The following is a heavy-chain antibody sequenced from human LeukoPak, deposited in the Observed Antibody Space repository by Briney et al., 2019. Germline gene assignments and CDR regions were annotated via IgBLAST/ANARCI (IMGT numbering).Heavy chain of an antibody. D-gene: IGHD2-2*01. CDR1: VYTFTAHY. Sequence: AAVKGSCKASVYTFTAHYRHWLRHDPGGGLECMGLSKLYSGGSKSPQRFQDRVSMTRNTSIRTAFLEMTNLKSEDTAVYFCARWIFAAALPFRSGLDAWGQGTLVIVSS. CDR3: ARWIFAAALPFRSGLDA. J-gene: IGHJ5*02. V-gene: IGHV1-2*02. CDR2: SKLYSGGS.